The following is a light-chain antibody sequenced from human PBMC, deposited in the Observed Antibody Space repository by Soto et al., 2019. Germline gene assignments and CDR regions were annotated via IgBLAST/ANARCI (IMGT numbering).Light chain of an antibody. CDR1: QSISNW. J-gene: IGKJ2*01. CDR2: KAS. CDR3: QQYNSHT. V-gene: IGKV1-5*03. Sequence: DIQMTQSPSTLSASVGDRITITCRASQSISNWLAWYQQKPGKAPNLLIYKASSLEIGVPSRFSGSGSGTVFTLTISSLQPDDFATYYCQQYNSHTFGQGTKLEIK.